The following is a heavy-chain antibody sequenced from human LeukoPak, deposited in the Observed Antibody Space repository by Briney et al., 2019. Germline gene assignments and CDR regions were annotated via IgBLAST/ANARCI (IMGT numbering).Heavy chain of an antibody. V-gene: IGHV4-4*02. D-gene: IGHD3-16*01. Sequence: SETLSLTCAVSGGSISSNWWSWVRQPPGKGLEWMGEMYHSGSTNYNPSLKSRVTISVDKSKNQFSLKLSSVTAADTAVYYCARSAGGVLAAFDMWGPGAMVTVSS. J-gene: IGHJ3*02. CDR2: MYHSGST. CDR1: GGSISSNW. CDR3: ARSAGGVLAAFDM.